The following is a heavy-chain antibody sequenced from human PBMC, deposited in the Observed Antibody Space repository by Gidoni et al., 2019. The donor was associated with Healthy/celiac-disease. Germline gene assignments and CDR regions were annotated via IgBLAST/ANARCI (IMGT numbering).Heavy chain of an antibody. V-gene: IGHV4-59*01. CDR2: IYYSGST. CDR3: ARLGGVPAAIGSWFDP. J-gene: IGHJ5*02. CDR1: GGSISSYY. Sequence: QVQLQESGPGLVKPSETLSLTCTVSGGSISSYYWSWIRQPPGKGLEWIGYIYYSGSTNYNPSLKSRVTISVDTSKNQFSLKLSSVTAADTAVYYCARLGGVPAAIGSWFDPWGQGTLVTVSS. D-gene: IGHD2-2*02.